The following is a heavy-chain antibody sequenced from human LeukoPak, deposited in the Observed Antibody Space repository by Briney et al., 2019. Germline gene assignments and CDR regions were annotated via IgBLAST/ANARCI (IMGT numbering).Heavy chain of an antibody. J-gene: IGHJ4*02. CDR1: GGSVSSSIYY. V-gene: IGHV4-39*01. Sequence: SETLSLTCTVSGGSVSSSIYYWGWICQPPGKGLEWIGSIYSSGSTSYNPSLKSRVTISVDTSKNQFSLKLTSVTAADTAVYYCASRNDILTGYVFDFWGQGTLVTVSS. CDR2: IYSSGST. CDR3: ASRNDILTGYVFDF. D-gene: IGHD3-9*01.